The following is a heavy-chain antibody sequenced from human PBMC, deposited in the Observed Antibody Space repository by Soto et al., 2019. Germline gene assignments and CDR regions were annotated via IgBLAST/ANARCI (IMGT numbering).Heavy chain of an antibody. V-gene: IGHV4-34*01. CDR3: AREGLVVVADIPGYFDY. J-gene: IGHJ4*02. Sequence: SETLSLTCAVYGGSFSGYYWSWIRQPPGKGLEWIGEINHSGSTNYNPSLKSRVTMSVDTSKNQFSLKLSSVTAADTAVYYCAREGLVVVADIPGYFDYWGQGTLVTVSS. D-gene: IGHD2-15*01. CDR2: INHSGST. CDR1: GGSFSGYY.